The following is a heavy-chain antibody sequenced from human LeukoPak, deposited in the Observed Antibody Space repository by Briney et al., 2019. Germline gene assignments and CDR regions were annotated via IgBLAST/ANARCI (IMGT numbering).Heavy chain of an antibody. Sequence: SVKVCCKASGGTFSSYAISWVRQTPGQGLECMGGIIPIFGTANYAQKFQGRVTITADESTSTAYMELSSLRAEDTAVYYSARAVVPAAMQVYFRHWGQGTLVTVSS. CDR3: ARAVVPAAMQVYFRH. V-gene: IGHV1-69*13. J-gene: IGHJ1*01. D-gene: IGHD2-2*01. CDR1: GGTFSSYA. CDR2: IIPIFGTA.